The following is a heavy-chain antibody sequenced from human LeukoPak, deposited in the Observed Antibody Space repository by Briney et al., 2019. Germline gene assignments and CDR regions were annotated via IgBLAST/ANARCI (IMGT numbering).Heavy chain of an antibody. V-gene: IGHV3-30-3*01. CDR1: GFTFSSYA. CDR2: ISYDGSNK. D-gene: IGHD6-19*01. Sequence: GGSLRLSCAASGFTFSSYAMHWVRQAPGKGLEWVAVISYDGSNKYYADSVKGRFTISRDNSKNTLYLQMNSLRAEDTAVYYCAKDRIAVAGTTDYWGQGTLVTVSS. CDR3: AKDRIAVAGTTDY. J-gene: IGHJ4*02.